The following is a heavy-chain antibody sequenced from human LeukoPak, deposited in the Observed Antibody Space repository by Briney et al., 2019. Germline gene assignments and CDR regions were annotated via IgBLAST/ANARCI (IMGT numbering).Heavy chain of an antibody. Sequence: KVSXXAXGYXFXSYGISWVRQAPGQGLEWMGWISAYNGNTNYAQKLQGRVTMTTDTSTSTAYMELRSLRSDDTAVYYCARDWWYCSSTSCYAVFYYYGMDVWGQGTTVTVSS. CDR2: ISAYNGNT. V-gene: IGHV1-18*01. CDR1: GYXFXSYG. D-gene: IGHD2-2*01. J-gene: IGHJ6*02. CDR3: ARDWWYCSSTSCYAVFYYYGMDV.